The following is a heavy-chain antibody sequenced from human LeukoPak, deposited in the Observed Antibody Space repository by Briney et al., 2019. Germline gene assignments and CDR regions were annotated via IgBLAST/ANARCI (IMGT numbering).Heavy chain of an antibody. CDR1: GFTVGFNY. CDR3: ARAQWRSYSYSSMDV. V-gene: IGHV3-53*01. J-gene: IGHJ6*03. CDR2: IYSGGST. D-gene: IGHD6-19*01. Sequence: GGSLRLSCAASGFTVGFNYMIWVRQAPGEGLEWISVIYSGGSTYYADSVKGRFTISRDDSKNTLYLQMNSLRAEDTAIYYCARAQWRSYSYSSMDVWGKGTTVTVSS.